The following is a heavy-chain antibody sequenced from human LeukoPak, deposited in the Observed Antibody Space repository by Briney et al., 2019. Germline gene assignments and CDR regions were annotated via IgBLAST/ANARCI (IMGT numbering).Heavy chain of an antibody. J-gene: IGHJ6*02. D-gene: IGHD6-6*01. V-gene: IGHV3-13*01. CDR1: DFSFSNYD. CDR3: AREWRGIASHFHGMDV. Sequence: GGSLRLSCAASDFSFSNYDMYWVRQAAGRGLEWVSALGTNGDTYYLGSVRGRFTISRENGKNSLYLQMNSLRVDDTAVYYCAREWRGIASHFHGMDVWGQGTTVTVSS. CDR2: LGTNGDT.